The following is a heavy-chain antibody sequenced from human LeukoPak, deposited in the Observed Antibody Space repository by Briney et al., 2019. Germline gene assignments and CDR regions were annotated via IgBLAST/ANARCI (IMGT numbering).Heavy chain of an antibody. V-gene: IGHV1-2*02. J-gene: IGHJ4*02. CDR1: GYTFTGYY. D-gene: IGHD3-22*01. Sequence: ASVKVSCKASGYTFTGYYMHWVRQAPGQGLEWMGWINPNSGGTNYAQKFQDRVHMTRDKSISTAYMELSRLRSDDTAVYYCARIGPYYYDSSGYSDPDCWGQGTLVTVSS. CDR3: ARIGPYYYDSSGYSDPDC. CDR2: INPNSGGT.